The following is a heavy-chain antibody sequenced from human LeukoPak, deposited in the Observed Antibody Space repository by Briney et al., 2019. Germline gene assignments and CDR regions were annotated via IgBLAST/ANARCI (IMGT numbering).Heavy chain of an antibody. CDR1: GFTFSNAW. V-gene: IGHV3-11*01. D-gene: IGHD4-11*01. J-gene: IGHJ5*02. CDR2: ISSSGSTI. Sequence: GGSLRLSCAASGFTFSNAWMSWVRQAPGKGLEWVSYISSSGSTIYYADSVKGRFTISRDNAKNSLYLQMNSLRAEDTAVYYCARVYRLNWFDPWGQGTLVTVSS. CDR3: ARVYRLNWFDP.